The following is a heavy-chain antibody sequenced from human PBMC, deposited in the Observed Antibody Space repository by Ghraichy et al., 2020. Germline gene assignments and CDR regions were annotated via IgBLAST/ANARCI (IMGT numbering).Heavy chain of an antibody. CDR1: GGSISSSNW. V-gene: IGHV4-4*02. Sequence: SETLSLTCAVSGGSISSSNWWSWVRQPPGKGLEWIGEIYHSGSTNYNPSLKSRVTISVDKSKNQFSLKLSSVTAADTAVYYCARAVGSGSYSWFDPWGQGTLVTVSS. CDR2: IYHSGST. J-gene: IGHJ5*02. CDR3: ARAVGSGSYSWFDP. D-gene: IGHD3-10*01.